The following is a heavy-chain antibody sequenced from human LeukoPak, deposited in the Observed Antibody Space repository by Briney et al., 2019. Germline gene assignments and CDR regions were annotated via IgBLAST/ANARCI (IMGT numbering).Heavy chain of an antibody. D-gene: IGHD3-22*01. J-gene: IGHJ6*02. CDR2: IYSGGST. Sequence: PGGSLRLSCAASGFTVSSNYMSWVRQAPGKGLEWVSVIYSGGSTYCADSVKGRFTISRHNSKNTLYLQMNSLRAEDTAVYYCASRVVDYYYYGMDVWGQGTTVTVSS. CDR3: ASRVVDYYYYGMDV. V-gene: IGHV3-53*04. CDR1: GFTVSSNY.